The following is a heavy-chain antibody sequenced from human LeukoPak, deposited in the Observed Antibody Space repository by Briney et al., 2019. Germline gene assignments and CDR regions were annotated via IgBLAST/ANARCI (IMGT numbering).Heavy chain of an antibody. CDR3: VRGRPY. CDR1: GFTFSSYW. J-gene: IGHJ3*01. Sequence: GGSLRLSCTVSGFTFSSYWINWVRQAPGKGPEWVASINQDGSDHYYVDSVKGRFTISRDNAKDSLYLQMSSLGVEDTAVYYCVRGRPYWGQGTMVTVSS. V-gene: IGHV3-7*05. CDR2: INQDGSDH.